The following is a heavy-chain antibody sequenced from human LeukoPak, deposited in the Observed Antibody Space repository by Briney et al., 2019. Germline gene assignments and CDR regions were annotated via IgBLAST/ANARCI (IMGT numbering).Heavy chain of an antibody. CDR2: ISSSSSYI. V-gene: IGHV3-21*01. Sequence: GGSLRLSCAASGFTFSSYSMNWVRQAPGKGLEWVSSISSSSSYIYYADSVKGRFTISRDNAKNSLYLQMNSLRAEDTAVYYCARALGGTGYCSGGSCYSGDFDYWGQGTLVTVSS. D-gene: IGHD2-15*01. CDR3: ARALGGTGYCSGGSCYSGDFDY. CDR1: GFTFSSYS. J-gene: IGHJ4*02.